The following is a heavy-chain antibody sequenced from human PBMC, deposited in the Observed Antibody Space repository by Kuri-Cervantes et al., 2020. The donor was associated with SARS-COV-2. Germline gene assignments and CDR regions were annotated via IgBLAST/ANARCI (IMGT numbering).Heavy chain of an antibody. CDR3: ARSGSSWYFWERLLFDY. D-gene: IGHD6-13*01. V-gene: IGHV3-7*01. CDR1: GFTFSNAW. J-gene: IGHJ4*02. CDR2: IKQDGSEK. Sequence: GESLKISCAASGFTFSNAWMSWVRQAPGTGLEWVDNIKQDGSEKYYVDSVKGRFTISRDNAKNSLYLQMNSLRAEDTAVYYCARSGSSWYFWERLLFDYWGQGTLVTVSS.